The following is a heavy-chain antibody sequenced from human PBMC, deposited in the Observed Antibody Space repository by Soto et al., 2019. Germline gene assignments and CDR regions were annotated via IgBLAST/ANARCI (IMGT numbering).Heavy chain of an antibody. J-gene: IGHJ4*02. Sequence: GGSLRLSCAASGFTFSSYAMSWVRQAPGKGLEWVSAISGSGGSTYYADSVKGRFTISRDNSKNTLYLQMNSLRAEDTAVYYCAKDLRGYYYDSSGYCFDYWGQGTQVTSPQ. CDR2: ISGSGGST. V-gene: IGHV3-23*01. CDR3: AKDLRGYYYDSSGYCFDY. CDR1: GFTFSSYA. D-gene: IGHD3-22*01.